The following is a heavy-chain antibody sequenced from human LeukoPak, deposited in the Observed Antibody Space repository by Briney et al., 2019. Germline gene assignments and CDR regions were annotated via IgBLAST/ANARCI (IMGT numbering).Heavy chain of an antibody. CDR1: GGSVSRGSFY. Sequence: SETLSLTCTVSGGSVSRGSFYWNWIRQSPGKGLEWIGYIYYSGITNYSPSLKSRVTISLDTSKNQFSLRLNSVTAADTAVYYCASSTGYWYFDLWGRGTLVTVPS. CDR2: IYYSGIT. D-gene: IGHD1-1*01. J-gene: IGHJ2*01. CDR3: ASSTGYWYFDL. V-gene: IGHV4-61*01.